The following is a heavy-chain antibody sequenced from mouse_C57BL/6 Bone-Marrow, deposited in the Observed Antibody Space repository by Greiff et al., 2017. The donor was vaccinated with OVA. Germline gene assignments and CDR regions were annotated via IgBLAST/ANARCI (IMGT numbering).Heavy chain of an antibody. CDR2: IYPRDGST. J-gene: IGHJ2*01. D-gene: IGHD2-4*01. CDR1: GYTFTDHT. V-gene: IGHV1-78*01. Sequence: QVQLQQSDAELVKPGASVKISCKVSGYTFTDHTIHWMKQRPEQGLEWIGYIYPRDGSTKYNEKFKGTATLTADKSSSTAYMQLNSLTSEDSAVYFCASPIYYDYDGFDYWGQGTTLTVSS. CDR3: ASPIYYDYDGFDY.